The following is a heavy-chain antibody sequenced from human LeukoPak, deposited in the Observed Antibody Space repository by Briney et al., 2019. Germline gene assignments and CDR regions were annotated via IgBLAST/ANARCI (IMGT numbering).Heavy chain of an antibody. Sequence: GGSLRLSCVASGFTFSSYGMHWVRQAPGKGLEWVAVISYDGSNKYYADSVKGRFTISRDNSKNTLYLQMNSLRVEDTAVYYCARDLSGSYMADYWGQGTLVTVSS. CDR1: GFTFSSYG. CDR3: ARDLSGSYMADY. J-gene: IGHJ4*02. V-gene: IGHV3-30*03. CDR2: ISYDGSNK. D-gene: IGHD3-10*01.